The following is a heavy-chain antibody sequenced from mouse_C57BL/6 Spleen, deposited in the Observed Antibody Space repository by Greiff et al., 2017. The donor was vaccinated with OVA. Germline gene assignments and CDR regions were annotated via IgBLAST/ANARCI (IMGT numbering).Heavy chain of an antibody. Sequence: EVMLVESGPELVKPGASVKISCKASGYSFTGYYMNWVKQSPEKSLEWIGEINPSTGGTTYNQKFKAKATLTVDKSSSTAYMQLKSLTSEDSAVYYCAREYYYGSSFFAYWGQGTLVTVSA. D-gene: IGHD1-1*01. J-gene: IGHJ3*01. CDR2: INPSTGGT. CDR1: GYSFTGYY. CDR3: AREYYYGSSFFAY. V-gene: IGHV1-42*01.